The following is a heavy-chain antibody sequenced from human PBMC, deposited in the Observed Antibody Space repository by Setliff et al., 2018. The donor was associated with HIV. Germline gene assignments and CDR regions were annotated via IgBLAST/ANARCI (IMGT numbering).Heavy chain of an antibody. CDR2: IYPIVST. Sequence: PSETLSLTCTVSGGSISGYYWCWIRQPAGTGLEWIGRIYPIVSTSYNPSLQSRVVMSVDTSKNQFSLRLISVTAADTAVYFCARVSKGDYGGNFDSWGQGTLVTVSS. V-gene: IGHV4-4*07. J-gene: IGHJ4*02. D-gene: IGHD4-17*01. CDR1: GGSISGYY. CDR3: ARVSKGDYGGNFDS.